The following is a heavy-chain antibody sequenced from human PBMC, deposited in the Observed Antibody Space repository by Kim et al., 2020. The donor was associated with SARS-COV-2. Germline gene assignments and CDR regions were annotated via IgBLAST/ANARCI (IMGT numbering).Heavy chain of an antibody. D-gene: IGHD3-3*01. J-gene: IGHJ4*02. V-gene: IGHV3-30*01. CDR3: ARPNYDFWSGYFDY. Sequence: VDSVKDRFPLSRDNSKNTRYLQMNSLRAEDPAVYYCARPNYDFWSGYFDYWGQGTLVTVSS.